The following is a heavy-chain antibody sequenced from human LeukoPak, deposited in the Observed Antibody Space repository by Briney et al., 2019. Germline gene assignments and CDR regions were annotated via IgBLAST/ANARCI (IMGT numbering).Heavy chain of an antibody. Sequence: PGGSLRLSCAASGFTFSSYWMHWVRQAPGKGLVWVSRINSDGSSTSYADSVKGRFTISRDNAKNTLYLQMNSLRAEDTAVYYCARADRSTMVRGVPSWFDPWGQGTLVTVSS. J-gene: IGHJ5*02. V-gene: IGHV3-74*01. CDR3: ARADRSTMVRGVPSWFDP. CDR2: INSDGSST. D-gene: IGHD3-10*01. CDR1: GFTFSSYW.